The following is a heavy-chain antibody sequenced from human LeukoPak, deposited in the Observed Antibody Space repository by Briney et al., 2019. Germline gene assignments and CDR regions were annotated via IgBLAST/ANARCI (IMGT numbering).Heavy chain of an antibody. Sequence: PGGSLRLSCAASGFTVSGHPMSWVRQAPGRGLEWVSSVDGGGGGTYYADSVKGRFTISRDNSKDTLYLQMNGLRAEDTAVYFCAKQSAGSAAWYSLHYDFWGQGTLVTVSS. V-gene: IGHV3-23*01. J-gene: IGHJ4*02. D-gene: IGHD6-13*01. CDR3: AKQSAGSAAWYSLHYDF. CDR1: GFTVSGHP. CDR2: VDGGGGGT.